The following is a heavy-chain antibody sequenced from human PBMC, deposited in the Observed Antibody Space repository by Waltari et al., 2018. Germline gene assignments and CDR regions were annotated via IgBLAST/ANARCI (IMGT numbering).Heavy chain of an antibody. D-gene: IGHD7-27*01. Sequence: EVQLVQSGTEVKTPGESLRISCKGSGYTFIDYWLSWVRQVPGKGLEWMGRIDPRDSYVTYNPSFQGHVTIPGDKSMTTAFLQWSTLRASDSAMYYCIISGAFYGVDVWGQGTAVSVS. CDR3: IISGAFYGVDV. CDR2: IDPRDSYV. CDR1: GYTFIDYW. V-gene: IGHV5-10-1*03. J-gene: IGHJ6*02.